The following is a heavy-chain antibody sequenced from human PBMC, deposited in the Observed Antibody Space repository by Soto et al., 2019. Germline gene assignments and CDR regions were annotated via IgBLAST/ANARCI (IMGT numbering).Heavy chain of an antibody. Sequence: QVQLQESGPGLVKPSETLSLTCTVSGGSVNNISDYWSWVRQPPGKGLEWIGYIYYSGSADYNPSLGSRVTISLDTSKNQFSLKLSAVTTADTAVYYCARGVGFGYYYYHMDLWGKGTTVTVSS. CDR1: GGSVNNISDY. CDR3: ARGVGFGYYYYHMDL. D-gene: IGHD3-10*01. V-gene: IGHV4-61*01. CDR2: IYYSGSA. J-gene: IGHJ6*04.